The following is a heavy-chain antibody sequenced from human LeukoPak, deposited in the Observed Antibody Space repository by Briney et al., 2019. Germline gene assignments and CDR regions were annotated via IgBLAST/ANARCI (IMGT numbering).Heavy chain of an antibody. D-gene: IGHD3-3*01. Sequence: ASVKVSCKASGYTFTSYDINWARQATGQGLEWMGWMNPNSGNTGYAQKFQGRVTITRNTSISTAYMELSSLRSEDTAVYYCARVGYYDFWSGETNWFDPWGQGTLVTVSS. CDR1: GYTFTSYD. CDR2: MNPNSGNT. CDR3: ARVGYYDFWSGETNWFDP. J-gene: IGHJ5*02. V-gene: IGHV1-8*03.